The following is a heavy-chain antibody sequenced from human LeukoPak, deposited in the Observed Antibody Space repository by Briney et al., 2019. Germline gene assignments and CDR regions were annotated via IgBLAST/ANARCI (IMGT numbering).Heavy chain of an antibody. V-gene: IGHV3-49*04. D-gene: IGHD3-22*01. Sequence: GSLRLSCTASGFTFGYYAMSWVRQAPGKGLEWVGFIRSKAYGGTTEYAASVKGRFTISRDDSKSIAYLQMNSLKTEDTAVYYCTRVALDYYDSSGYYSSRAFDIWGQGTMVTASS. CDR2: IRSKAYGGTT. CDR3: TRVALDYYDSSGYYSSRAFDI. CDR1: GFTFGYYA. J-gene: IGHJ3*02.